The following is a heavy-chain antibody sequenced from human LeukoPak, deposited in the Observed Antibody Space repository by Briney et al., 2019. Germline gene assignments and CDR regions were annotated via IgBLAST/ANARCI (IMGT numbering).Heavy chain of an antibody. CDR1: GFTFTTYA. CDR3: AKDGGHSSPTDY. CDR2: FSGSVETT. Sequence: GGSLRLSCAASGFTFTTYAMSWVRQTPGKGLEWVSTFSGSVETTYHADSVRGRFTISRDNSKNTLYLQMNSLRAEDTAVYYCAKDGGHSSPTDYWGQGTLVTVSS. J-gene: IGHJ4*02. V-gene: IGHV3-23*01. D-gene: IGHD6-13*01.